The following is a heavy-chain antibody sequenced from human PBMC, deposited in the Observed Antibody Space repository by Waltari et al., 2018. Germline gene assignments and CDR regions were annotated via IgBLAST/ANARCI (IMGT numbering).Heavy chain of an antibody. V-gene: IGHV2-5*01. D-gene: IGHD2-21*01. Sequence: QITLKESGPTLVKPTQTLTLTCTFSGFSLSTSGVGVGWIRQPPGKALEWLALIYWNDDKRYSPSLKSRLTITKDTSKNLVVLTMTNMDPVDTATYYCAHTDCGGDCYFGYYYGMDVWGQGTTVTVSS. CDR2: IYWNDDK. CDR1: GFSLSTSGVG. CDR3: AHTDCGGDCYFGYYYGMDV. J-gene: IGHJ6*02.